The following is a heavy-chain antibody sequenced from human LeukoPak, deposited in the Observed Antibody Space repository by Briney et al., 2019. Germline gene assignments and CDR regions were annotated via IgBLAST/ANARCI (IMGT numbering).Heavy chain of an antibody. Sequence: GGSLRLSCAASGFTFSSYEMNWVRQAPGKGLEWVSYISSSGSTIYYADSVKGRFTISRDNAKNSLYLQMNSLRAEDTAVYYCARRNDDAFDIWGQGTMVTVSS. J-gene: IGHJ3*02. V-gene: IGHV3-48*03. D-gene: IGHD2-8*01. CDR1: GFTFSSYE. CDR2: ISSSGSTI. CDR3: ARRNDDAFDI.